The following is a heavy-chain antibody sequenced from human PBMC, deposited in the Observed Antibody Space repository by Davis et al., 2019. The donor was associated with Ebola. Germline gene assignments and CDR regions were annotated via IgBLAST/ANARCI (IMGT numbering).Heavy chain of an antibody. Sequence: SVKVSCKASGGTFSSYAISWVRQAPGQGLEWMGGIIPIFGTANYAQKFQGRVTITADESTSTAYMELSSLRSEDTAVYYCASLYGGKEDYFDYWGQGTLVTVSS. D-gene: IGHD4-23*01. CDR3: ASLYGGKEDYFDY. J-gene: IGHJ4*02. CDR2: IIPIFGTA. V-gene: IGHV1-69*13. CDR1: GGTFSSYA.